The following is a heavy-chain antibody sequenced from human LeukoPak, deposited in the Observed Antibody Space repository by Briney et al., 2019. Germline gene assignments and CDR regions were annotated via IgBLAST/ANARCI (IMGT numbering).Heavy chain of an antibody. CDR3: AKDLGYDYVWGEGNFYDY. D-gene: IGHD3-16*01. Sequence: GGTLRLSWPPSGFTFSNYGRTWVRRAPGKGLEGFPVIGGRGSRTYYADSVKGRFTISRDNSKNTLYLQMNSLRAEDTAVYYCAKDLGYDYVWGEGNFYDYWGQGTLVTVSS. V-gene: IGHV3-23*01. CDR1: GFTFSNYG. J-gene: IGHJ4*02. CDR2: IGGRGSRT.